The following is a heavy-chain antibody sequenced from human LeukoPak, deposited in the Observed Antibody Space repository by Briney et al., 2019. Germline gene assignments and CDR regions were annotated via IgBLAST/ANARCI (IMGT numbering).Heavy chain of an antibody. Sequence: GESLKISCQASGYIFASYWIGWVRQMPGKGLEWMGIIYPSDSDTRYSPSFQGQVTFSVDQSTNTAFLQWSTLRTSDSAIDYCARQKYCSGASCFVVTDPFEYWGQGTHVIVSA. CDR1: GYIFASYW. V-gene: IGHV5-51*01. CDR2: IYPSDSDT. D-gene: IGHD2-15*01. CDR3: ARQKYCSGASCFVVTDPFEY. J-gene: IGHJ4*02.